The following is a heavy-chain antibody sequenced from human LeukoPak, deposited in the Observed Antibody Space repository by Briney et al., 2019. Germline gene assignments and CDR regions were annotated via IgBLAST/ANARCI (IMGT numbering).Heavy chain of an antibody. J-gene: IGHJ4*02. V-gene: IGHV1-69*04. Sequence: GASVKVSCKASGGTFSSYTISWVRQAPGQGLEWMGRIIPILGIANYAQKFQGRVTITADKSTSTAYMELSSLRSEDTAVYYCARDRGETYYYDSSGYYYVYWGQGTLVTVSS. CDR1: GGTFSSYT. CDR3: ARDRGETYYYDSSGYYYVY. D-gene: IGHD3-22*01. CDR2: IIPILGIA.